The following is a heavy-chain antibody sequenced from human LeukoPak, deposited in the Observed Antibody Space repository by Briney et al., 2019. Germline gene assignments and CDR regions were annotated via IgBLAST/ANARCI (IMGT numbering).Heavy chain of an antibody. Sequence: PGESLRLSCAASGFTFSTYAMSWVRQAPGKGLEWVSVISVSGGSTYYADSVKGRFTISRDNSKNTLYLQMNSLRAEDTAVYYCAKSPGGVVSTSLDNWGQGTLVTVSS. D-gene: IGHD2-2*01. CDR1: GFTFSTYA. J-gene: IGHJ4*02. CDR3: AKSPGGVVSTSLDN. V-gene: IGHV3-23*01. CDR2: ISVSGGST.